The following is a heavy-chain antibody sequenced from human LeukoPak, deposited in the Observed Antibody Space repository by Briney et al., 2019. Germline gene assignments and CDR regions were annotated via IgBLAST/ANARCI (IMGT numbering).Heavy chain of an antibody. CDR3: ARDCSGGSCYSRKYYYYGMDV. Sequence: GGSLRLSCAASGFTFSSYSMYWVRQAPGKGLEWVSSISSSSSYSYTYYADSVKGRFTISRDNAKNTLLPQMNSLRAEDTAVYYCARDCSGGSCYSRKYYYYGMDVWGQGTTVTVSS. D-gene: IGHD2-15*01. V-gene: IGHV3-21*01. CDR2: ISSSSSYSYT. J-gene: IGHJ6*02. CDR1: GFTFSSYS.